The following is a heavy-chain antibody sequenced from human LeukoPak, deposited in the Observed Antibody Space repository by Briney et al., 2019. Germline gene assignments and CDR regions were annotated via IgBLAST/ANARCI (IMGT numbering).Heavy chain of an antibody. V-gene: IGHV4-34*01. CDR1: GGSFSGYY. CDR2: INHSGST. CDR3: ASTIFGVVRNNWFDP. Sequence: SETLSLTCAVYGGSFSGYYWSWIRQPPGKGLEWIGEINHSGSTNYNPSLKSRVTISVDTSKNQFSLKLSSVTAADTAVYYCASTIFGVVRNNWFDPWGQGTLVTVS. J-gene: IGHJ5*02. D-gene: IGHD3-3*01.